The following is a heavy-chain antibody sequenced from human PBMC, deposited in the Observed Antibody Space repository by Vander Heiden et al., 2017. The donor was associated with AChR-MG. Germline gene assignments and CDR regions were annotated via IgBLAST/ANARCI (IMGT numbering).Heavy chain of an antibody. CDR3: ARVSGWYSGFDY. V-gene: IGHV4-59*01. D-gene: IGHD6-13*01. J-gene: IGHJ4*02. CDR2: IYYSGST. Sequence: QVQLQESGTGLVKPSETLSPPCSDSRGSISRYYWSWSRQPPGKGLGWIGYIYYSGSTNYNPSLKSRVTISVDTSKNQFSLKLSSVTAADTAVYYCARVSGWYSGFDYWGQGTLVTVSS. CDR1: RGSISRYY.